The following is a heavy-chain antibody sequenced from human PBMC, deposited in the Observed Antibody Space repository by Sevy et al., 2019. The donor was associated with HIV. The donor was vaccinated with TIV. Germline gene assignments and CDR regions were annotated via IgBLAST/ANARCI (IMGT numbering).Heavy chain of an antibody. CDR2: ISYDGSNK. D-gene: IGHD1-1*01. CDR3: ALERLSSNVAEYFQN. CDR1: GFTFTSFS. J-gene: IGHJ1*01. V-gene: IGHV3-30-3*01. Sequence: GGSLRLSCAASGFTFTSFSMHWVRQAPGKGLEWVATISYDGSNKYYAYSVKDRFTISRDNSKNYLYLQMNSLRAEDTAVYCCALERLSSNVAEYFQNWGQGTLVTVSS.